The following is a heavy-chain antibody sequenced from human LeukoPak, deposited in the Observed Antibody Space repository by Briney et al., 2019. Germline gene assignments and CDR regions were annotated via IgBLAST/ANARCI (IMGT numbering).Heavy chain of an antibody. J-gene: IGHJ6*03. CDR1: GGSLSGYY. V-gene: IGHV4-34*01. CDR2: IYYSGST. CDR3: ARGLVVPAAIARRWYYYYMDV. D-gene: IGHD2-2*02. Sequence: PSETLSLTCAVYGGSLSGYYWSWIRQPPGKGLEWIGSIYYSGSTYCNPSLKSRVTISVDTSKNQFSLKLSSVTAADTAVYYCARGLVVPAAIARRWYYYYMDVWGKGTTVTISS.